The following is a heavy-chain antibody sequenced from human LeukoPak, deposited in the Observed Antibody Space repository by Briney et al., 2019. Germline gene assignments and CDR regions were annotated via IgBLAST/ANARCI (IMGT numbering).Heavy chain of an antibody. CDR1: GYSFTNYW. CDR2: IYPGDSDI. J-gene: IGHJ4*02. V-gene: IGHV5-51*01. CDR3: ARPSSVCSSTSCYAGAFDS. Sequence: GESLKISCKGSGYSFTNYWIGWVRQMPGKGLEWMGIIYPGDSDIRDNPSFQGQVTISADKSISTAYLQWSSLRASDTAIYYCARPSSVCSSTSCYAGAFDSWGQGALVTASS. D-gene: IGHD2-2*01.